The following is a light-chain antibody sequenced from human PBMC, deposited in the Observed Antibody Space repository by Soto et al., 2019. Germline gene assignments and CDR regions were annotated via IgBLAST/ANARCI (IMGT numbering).Light chain of an antibody. V-gene: IGLV2-8*01. CDR1: GSDVGGYNY. CDR3: SSYAASNNFYFV. Sequence: QSVLTQPPSASGSPGQSVTISCTGTGSDVGGYNYVSWYQQYPGRAPRLMIYEVTKRPSGVPDRFSGSKSGNTASLTVSGLQAEDEADYYCSSYAASNNFYFVFGGGTQLPS. J-gene: IGLJ3*02. CDR2: EVT.